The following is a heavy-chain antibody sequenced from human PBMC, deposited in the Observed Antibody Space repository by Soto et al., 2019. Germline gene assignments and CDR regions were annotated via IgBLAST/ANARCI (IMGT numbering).Heavy chain of an antibody. V-gene: IGHV1-24*01. CDR1: GYTLTELS. D-gene: IGHD3-10*01. Sequence: GASVKVSCKVSGYTLTELSMHWVRQAPGKGLEWMGGFDPEDGETIYAQKFQGRVTMTEDTSTDTAYMELSSLRSEDTAVYYCAPPKSYYGSGRFDYWGQGTLVTVSS. J-gene: IGHJ4*02. CDR2: FDPEDGET. CDR3: APPKSYYGSGRFDY.